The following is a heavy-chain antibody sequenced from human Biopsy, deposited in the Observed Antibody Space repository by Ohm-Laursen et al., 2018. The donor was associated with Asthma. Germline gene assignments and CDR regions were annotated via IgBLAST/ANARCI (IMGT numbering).Heavy chain of an antibody. CDR1: GGTFSNFD. J-gene: IGHJ6*02. CDR3: ARCQVGYSSGWSLLLKKIYYSGMDV. CDR2: IMTVFGTT. D-gene: IGHD6-19*01. V-gene: IGHV1-69*01. Sequence: GSSVKVSCKAPGGTFSNFDISWVRQAPGQGLEWMGGIMTVFGTTNYAQKFQGRVTITADESTSTAYMELTSLRSEDTAMYYCARCQVGYSSGWSLLLKKIYYSGMDVWGQGTAVTVSS.